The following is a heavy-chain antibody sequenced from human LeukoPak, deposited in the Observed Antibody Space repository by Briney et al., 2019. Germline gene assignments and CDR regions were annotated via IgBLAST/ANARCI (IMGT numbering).Heavy chain of an antibody. CDR3: AGFRWTTTSVDY. D-gene: IGHD4-17*01. J-gene: IGHJ4*02. V-gene: IGHV3-7*01. CDR1: GFAFSNYW. CDR2: IKQDGSDK. Sequence: GGSLRLSCAASGFAFSNYWMTWVRQAPGKGLEWVASIKQDGSDKYYVDSVKGRCTISRDNAKKSLYLQMNSLRAEDTAVYYCAGFRWTTTSVDYWGQGTLVTVSS.